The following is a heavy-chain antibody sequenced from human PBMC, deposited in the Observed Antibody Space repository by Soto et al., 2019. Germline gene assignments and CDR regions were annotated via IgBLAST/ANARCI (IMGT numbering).Heavy chain of an antibody. V-gene: IGHV3-64*07. J-gene: IGHJ4*02. CDR3: ARGAGYCSRTTCYGDY. Sequence: EVQLVESGGGLVQPGGSLRLSCAASGFTFNIYAMHWVRQAPGKGLEYVSSISGDGYYTYYADSVKGRFTFSRDKSKNTLYLQMCSLRAEDMAVYYCARGAGYCSRTTCYGDYWGQGTRVTVSS. D-gene: IGHD2-2*01. CDR2: ISGDGYYT. CDR1: GFTFNIYA.